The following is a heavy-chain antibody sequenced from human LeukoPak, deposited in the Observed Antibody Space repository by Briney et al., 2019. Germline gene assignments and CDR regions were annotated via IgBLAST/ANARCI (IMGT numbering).Heavy chain of an antibody. D-gene: IGHD3-10*01. Sequence: PGGSLRLSCAASGFTFSSYAMSWVRQAPGKGLEWVSAISGSGGSTYYADSVKGRFTISRDNSKNTLYLQMNSLRAEDTAVYYCAKAGRMVRGVIIAKSGFDCWGQGTLVTVSS. CDR1: GFTFSSYA. CDR2: ISGSGGST. CDR3: AKAGRMVRGVIIAKSGFDC. V-gene: IGHV3-23*01. J-gene: IGHJ4*02.